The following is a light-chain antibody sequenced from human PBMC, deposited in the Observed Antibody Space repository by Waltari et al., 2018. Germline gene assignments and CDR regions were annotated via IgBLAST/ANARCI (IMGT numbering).Light chain of an antibody. CDR2: DAS. CDR1: QSVSSY. Sequence: EIVLTQSPATLSLSPAARATLSCRASQSVSSYLAWYQQKPGQAPRLLIYDASNRATGIPARFSGSGSGTDFTLTISSLEPEDSAVYYCQQRSNWWTFGQGTKVEIK. J-gene: IGKJ1*01. V-gene: IGKV3-11*01. CDR3: QQRSNWWT.